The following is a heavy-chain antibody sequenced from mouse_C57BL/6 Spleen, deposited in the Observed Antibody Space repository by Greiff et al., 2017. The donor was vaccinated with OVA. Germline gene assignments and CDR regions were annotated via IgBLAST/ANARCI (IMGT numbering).Heavy chain of an antibody. CDR2: IYPGDGDT. CDR3: ANLYYYGSSYNFDY. J-gene: IGHJ2*01. D-gene: IGHD1-1*01. CDR1: GYAFSSSW. Sequence: VQLQQSGPELVKPGASVKISCKASGYAFSSSWMNWVKQRPGKGLEWIGRIYPGDGDTNYNGKFKGKATLTADKSSSTAYMQLSSLTSEDSAVYFGANLYYYGSSYNFDYWGQGTTLTVSS. V-gene: IGHV1-82*01.